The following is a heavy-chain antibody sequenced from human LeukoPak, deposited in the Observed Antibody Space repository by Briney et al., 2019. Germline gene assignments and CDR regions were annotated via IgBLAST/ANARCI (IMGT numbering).Heavy chain of an antibody. D-gene: IGHD3-10*01. CDR3: ARDLYYGSGRDWFDP. CDR2: IYTSGST. Sequence: SETLSLTCTVSGGSISSYYWSWIRQPAGKGLEWIGRIYTSGSTNYNPSLKSRVTMSVDTSKNQFSLKLSSVTAADTAVYYCARDLYYGSGRDWFDPWGQGTLVTVSS. CDR1: GGSISSYY. J-gene: IGHJ5*02. V-gene: IGHV4-4*07.